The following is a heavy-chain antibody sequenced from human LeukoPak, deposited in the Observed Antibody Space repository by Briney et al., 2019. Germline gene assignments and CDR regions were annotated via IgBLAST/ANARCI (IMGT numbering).Heavy chain of an antibody. Sequence: PGGTLRLSCAASGITFSSYGMSWVRQAPGKGLEWEANIKQDGSEKYYVDSVKGRFTISRDNAKNSLYLQMNSLRAEDTAVYYCAGQVVVNDYWGQGTLVTVSS. CDR1: GITFSSYG. D-gene: IGHD3-22*01. CDR3: AGQVVVNDY. CDR2: IKQDGSEK. J-gene: IGHJ4*02. V-gene: IGHV3-7*01.